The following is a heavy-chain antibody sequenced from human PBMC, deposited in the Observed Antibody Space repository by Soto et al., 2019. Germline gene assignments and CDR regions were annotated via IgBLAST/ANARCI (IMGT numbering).Heavy chain of an antibody. D-gene: IGHD2-15*01. CDR3: ARGGLGYCSGGSCYSAELSRYYYGMDV. V-gene: IGHV4-31*03. CDR1: GGSISSGGYY. CDR2: IYYSGST. J-gene: IGHJ6*01. Sequence: QVQLQESGPGLVKPSQTLSLTCTVSGGSISSGGYYWSWIRQHPGKGLEWIGYIYYSGSTYYNPSLKSRVTISVDTSKNQFSLKLSSVTAADTAVYYCARGGLGYCSGGSCYSAELSRYYYGMDVW.